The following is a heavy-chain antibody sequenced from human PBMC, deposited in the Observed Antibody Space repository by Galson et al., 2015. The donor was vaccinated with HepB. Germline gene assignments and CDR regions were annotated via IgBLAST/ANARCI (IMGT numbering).Heavy chain of an antibody. D-gene: IGHD2-2*01. J-gene: IGHJ3*02. CDR3: ATEGCSSSTCYVPNAFDI. V-gene: IGHV3-15*07. Sequence: SLRLSCAASGFTFNKAWMNWVRQAPGKGLEWVGRIKSKSDGGTTDYAAPVKGRFTISRDDSKNTVYLQMNSLKSEDTAVYYCATEGCSSSTCYVPNAFDIWGPGTMVTVSS. CDR1: GFTFNKAW. CDR2: IKSKSDGGTT.